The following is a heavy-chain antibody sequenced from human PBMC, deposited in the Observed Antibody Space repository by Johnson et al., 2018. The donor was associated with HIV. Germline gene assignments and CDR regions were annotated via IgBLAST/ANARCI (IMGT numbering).Heavy chain of an antibody. D-gene: IGHD1-26*01. V-gene: IGHV3-30*04. CDR1: RFTFSSYA. Sequence: QVQLVESGGGVVQPGRSLRLSCAASRFTFSSYAMHWVRQAPGKGLEWVAVISYDGSNQYYADSVTGRFTISRDNSKNTLYLQMNSLRAEDTAVYYCARDRGCELLLGAFDIWGQGTMVTVSS. CDR3: ARDRGCELLLGAFDI. CDR2: ISYDGSNQ. J-gene: IGHJ3*02.